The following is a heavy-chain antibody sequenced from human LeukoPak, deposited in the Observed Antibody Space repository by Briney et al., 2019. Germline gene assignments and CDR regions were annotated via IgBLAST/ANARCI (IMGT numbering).Heavy chain of an antibody. Sequence: GGSLRLSCAASGFTFSGYSMNWVRQAPGKGLEWVSYISSSSSTIYYADSVKGRFTISRDNAKNSLYLQMNSLRAEDTAVYYCARVGYSNNGYYYYMDVWGKGTTVTVSS. CDR2: ISSSSSTI. V-gene: IGHV3-48*01. CDR1: GFTFSGYS. J-gene: IGHJ6*03. CDR3: ARVGYSNNGYYYYMDV. D-gene: IGHD4-11*01.